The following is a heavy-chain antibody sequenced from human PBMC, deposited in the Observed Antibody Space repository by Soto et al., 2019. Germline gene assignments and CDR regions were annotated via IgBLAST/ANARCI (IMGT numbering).Heavy chain of an antibody. CDR2: IYHSGST. CDR3: VNFHFGYMSGWNDDLWDN. V-gene: IGHV4-39*01. CDR1: GASITSSDNY. Sequence: QLQLQESGPGLVKPSETLSLTCTVSGASITSSDNYWGWIRQPPGKGLEGNGNIYHSGSTYYNPSLRGRVTISADTPKNQFSLKLSSVTAGDTAVYMCVNFHFGYMSGWNDDLWDNWGQGTLVTVSS. D-gene: IGHD6-19*01. J-gene: IGHJ4*02.